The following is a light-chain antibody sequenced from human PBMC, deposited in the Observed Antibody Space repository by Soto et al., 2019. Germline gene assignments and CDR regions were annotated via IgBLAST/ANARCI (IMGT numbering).Light chain of an antibody. Sequence: DIQMTQSPSSLSASVGDRVTITCRASQSISSYLNWYQQKPGKAPKFLIYSVSSLQSGVPSRFSGSGSGTDFTLTINSLQPEDFATYYCQQGYSSAITFGQGHDWRL. CDR2: SVS. CDR1: QSISSY. J-gene: IGKJ5*01. CDR3: QQGYSSAIT. V-gene: IGKV1-39*01.